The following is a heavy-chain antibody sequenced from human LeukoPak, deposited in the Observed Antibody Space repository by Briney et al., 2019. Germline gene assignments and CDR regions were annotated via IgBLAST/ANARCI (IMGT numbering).Heavy chain of an antibody. CDR2: ISYDGSNK. CDR1: GFTFSSYA. D-gene: IGHD6-13*01. Sequence: GGSLRLSCAASGFTFSSYAMHWVRQAPGKGLEWVAVISYDGSNKYYADSVKGRFTISRDNSKNTLYLQMNSLRAEDTAVYYCAREGGIAAAGPRPLVYWGQGTLVTVSS. J-gene: IGHJ4*02. V-gene: IGHV3-30*04. CDR3: AREGGIAAAGPRPLVY.